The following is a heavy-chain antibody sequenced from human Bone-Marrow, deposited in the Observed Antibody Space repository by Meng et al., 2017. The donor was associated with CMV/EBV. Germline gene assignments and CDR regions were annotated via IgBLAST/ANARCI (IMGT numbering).Heavy chain of an antibody. J-gene: IGHJ5*02. D-gene: IGHD3-3*01. V-gene: IGHV3-9*01. CDR2: LSWNSASI. CDR1: GFTFDDYA. CDR3: VKDYDFWSGRLNR. Sequence: GGSLRLSCAASGFTFDDYAMHWVRQAPGKGPEWVSGLSWNSASIVYADSVKGRFTISRDNAKNSLYLQMNSLRAEDTALYYCVKDYDFWSGRLNRWGQGTRVTVSS.